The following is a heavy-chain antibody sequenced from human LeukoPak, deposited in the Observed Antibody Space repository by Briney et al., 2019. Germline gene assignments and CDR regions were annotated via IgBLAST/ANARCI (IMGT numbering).Heavy chain of an antibody. CDR2: LYYSGST. CDR1: GGSISSHS. Sequence: SETLSLTCSVSGGSISSHSWNWIRQPPGKGVEWIGYLYYSGSTNYNPSLKSRVTISGDTSRNQFSLKLSSVTAADTAVYYCARGFLEWLPNSWFDPWGQGTLVTVSS. CDR3: ARGFLEWLPNSWFDP. D-gene: IGHD3-3*01. V-gene: IGHV4-59*11. J-gene: IGHJ5*02.